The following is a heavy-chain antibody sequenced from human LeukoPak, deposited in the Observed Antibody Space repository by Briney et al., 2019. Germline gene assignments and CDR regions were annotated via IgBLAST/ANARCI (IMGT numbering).Heavy chain of an antibody. CDR1: GFTFSSYG. CDR3: AKGGAVVLAYFDY. V-gene: IGHV3-30*18. Sequence: GGSLRLSCAASGFTFSSYGMHWVRQAPGKGLEWVAVISYDGSNKYYADSVKGRFTISRDNSKNTLYLQMNSLRAEDTAAYYCAKGGAVVLAYFDYWGQGTLVSVSS. D-gene: IGHD2-15*01. CDR2: ISYDGSNK. J-gene: IGHJ4*02.